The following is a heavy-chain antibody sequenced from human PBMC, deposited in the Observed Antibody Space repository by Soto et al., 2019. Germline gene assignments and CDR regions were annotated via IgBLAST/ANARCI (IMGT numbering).Heavy chain of an antibody. V-gene: IGHV4-4*02. D-gene: IGHD6-19*01. Sequence: SETLSLTCAVSGGSISSSNWWSWVRQPPGKGLEWIGEIYHSGSTNYNPSLKSRVTISVDKSKNQFSLKLSSVTAADTAVYYCARISAWLAQRGGLYYYYGMDVWGQGTTVTVSS. CDR2: IYHSGST. J-gene: IGHJ6*02. CDR3: ARISAWLAQRGGLYYYYGMDV. CDR1: GGSISSSNW.